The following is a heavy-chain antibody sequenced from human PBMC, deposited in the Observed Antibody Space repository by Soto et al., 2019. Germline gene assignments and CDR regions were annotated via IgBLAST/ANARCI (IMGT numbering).Heavy chain of an antibody. V-gene: IGHV6-1*01. CDR2: TYYRSRWSD. CDR1: GDSVSSNSAA. D-gene: IGHD1-1*01. J-gene: IGHJ6*03. Sequence: KQSPTLSLTCAISGDSVSSNSAAWNWTRQSPSRGLEWLGRTYYRSRWSDDIAVSVKSRITINTDTFKNQFTLHLNSVTPEDTAVDYCARANWNLAPYYYYMAVWGKGTTVTVSS. CDR3: ARANWNLAPYYYYMAV.